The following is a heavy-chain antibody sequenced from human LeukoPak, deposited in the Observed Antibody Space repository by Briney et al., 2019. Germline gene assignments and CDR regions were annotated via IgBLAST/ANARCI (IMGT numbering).Heavy chain of an antibody. CDR2: IIPIFGTA. Sequence: ASVKVSCKASGGTFSSYAISWVRQAPGQGLEWMGGIIPIFGTANYAQKFQGRVTITADESTSTAYMELSSLRSEDTAVYYCARAPNRYSSTIYFQHWGQGTLVTVSS. J-gene: IGHJ1*01. CDR3: ARAPNRYSSTIYFQH. D-gene: IGHD6-13*01. V-gene: IGHV1-69*13. CDR1: GGTFSSYA.